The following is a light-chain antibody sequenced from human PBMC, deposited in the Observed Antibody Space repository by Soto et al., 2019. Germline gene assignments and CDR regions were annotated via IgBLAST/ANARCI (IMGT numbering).Light chain of an antibody. J-gene: IGLJ2*01. Sequence: QSVLKQPPSVSAAPGQRVTISCSGSSSNIGNNYVSWYQQFPGTAPKLLIFNSDKRPSGIPDRFSGSKSGTSATLGITGLQTGDEAAYYCATWDSSRSAVVFGGGTKLTVL. V-gene: IGLV1-51*01. CDR3: ATWDSSRSAVV. CDR1: SSNIGNNY. CDR2: NSD.